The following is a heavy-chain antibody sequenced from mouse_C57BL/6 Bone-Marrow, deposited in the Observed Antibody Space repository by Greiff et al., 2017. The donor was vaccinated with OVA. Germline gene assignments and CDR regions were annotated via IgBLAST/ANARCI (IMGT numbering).Heavy chain of an antibody. CDR1: GFTFSDAW. J-gene: IGHJ1*03. V-gene: IGHV6-6*01. D-gene: IGHD1-1*01. CDR2: IRNKADNHAT. CDR3: TPSLLPGYFDV. Sequence: DVMLVESGGGLVQPGGSMKLSCAASGFTFSDAWMDWVRQSPEKGLEWVAEIRNKADNHATYYAESVKGRFTIARDDSTSCVYLQMHSLRAEDTGIYYCTPSLLPGYFDVWGTGTTVTVSS.